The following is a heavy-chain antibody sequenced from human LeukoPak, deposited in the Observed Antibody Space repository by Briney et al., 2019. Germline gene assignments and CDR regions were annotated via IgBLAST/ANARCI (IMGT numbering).Heavy chain of an antibody. CDR1: GGSLNGYY. CDR3: ARYTTSASQVENWFDP. J-gene: IGHJ5*02. D-gene: IGHD2-2*01. Sequence: SETLSLTCAVYGGSLNGYYWSWIRQPPGKGLEWIGEGGNSGGTKFNPSLKSRVTISVDTSKNQFSLKLSSVTAADTAVYYCARYTTSASQVENWFDPWGQGTLVTVSS. V-gene: IGHV4-34*01. CDR2: GGNSGGT.